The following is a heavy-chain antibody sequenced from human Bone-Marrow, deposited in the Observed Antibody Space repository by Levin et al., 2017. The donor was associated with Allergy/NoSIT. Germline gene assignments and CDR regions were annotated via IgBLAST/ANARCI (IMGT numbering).Heavy chain of an antibody. CDR3: ARDLWGEQSGMDV. CDR2: ITSSGNPI. D-gene: IGHD1/OR15-1a*01. CDR1: GFTFSDHY. J-gene: IGHJ6*02. V-gene: IGHV3-11*01. Sequence: KTGGSLRLSCAASGFTFSDHYMSWIRQAPGKGLEWVSYITSSGNPIYYADSVKGRFTISRDNAKNLLHLQMSSLRVDDTAVYYCARDLWGEQSGMDVWGQGTTVTVSS.